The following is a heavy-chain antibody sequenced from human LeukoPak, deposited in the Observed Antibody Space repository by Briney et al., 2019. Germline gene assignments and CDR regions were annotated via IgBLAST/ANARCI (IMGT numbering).Heavy chain of an antibody. J-gene: IGHJ6*02. CDR1: GFTFSSYA. CDR3: AKVRSTPQSRFYGMDV. CDR2: ISVSGGST. V-gene: IGHV3-23*01. Sequence: PGGSLRLSCAASGFTFSSYAMSWVRQAPGKGLECVSSISVSGGSTYYADSVKGRFTSSRDNSKNTLYLQMNSLRAEDTAVYYCAKVRSTPQSRFYGMDVWGQGTTVTVSS. D-gene: IGHD2-15*01.